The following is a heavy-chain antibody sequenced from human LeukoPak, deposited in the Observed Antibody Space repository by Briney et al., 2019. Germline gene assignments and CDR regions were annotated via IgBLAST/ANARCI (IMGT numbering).Heavy chain of an antibody. CDR3: AKLGYDFWSGYYVDY. J-gene: IGHJ4*02. V-gene: IGHV3-23*01. D-gene: IGHD3-3*01. CDR1: GFTFSSYA. CDR2: ISGSGGST. Sequence: GGSLRLSCAASGFTFSSYAMSWVRQAPGKGREWVSAISGSGGSTYYADSVKGRFTISRDNSKNTLYLQMNSLRAEDTAGYYCAKLGYDFWSGYYVDYWGQGTLVTVSS.